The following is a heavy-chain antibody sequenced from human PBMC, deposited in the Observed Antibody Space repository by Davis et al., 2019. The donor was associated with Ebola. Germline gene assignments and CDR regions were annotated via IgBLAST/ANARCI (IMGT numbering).Heavy chain of an antibody. V-gene: IGHV3-53*01. CDR3: ARDYLLWFGEGYYGMDV. CDR2: IYSGGST. J-gene: IGHJ6*02. Sequence: PGGSLRLSCAASGFTVSSNYMSWVRQAPGKGLEWVSVIYSGGSTYYADSVKGRFTISRDNSKNTLYLQMNSLRAEDTALYYCARDYLLWFGEGYYGMDVWGQGTTVTVSS. CDR1: GFTVSSNY. D-gene: IGHD3-10*01.